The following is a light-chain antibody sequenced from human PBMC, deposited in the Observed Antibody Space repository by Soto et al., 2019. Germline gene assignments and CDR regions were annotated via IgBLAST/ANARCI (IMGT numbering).Light chain of an antibody. J-gene: IGLJ3*02. CDR3: QFFDSLSGSVV. Sequence: QAVLRQTPSVSGAPGQTVTISCTGTTSNVHWYQQLPGTAPKLLIFDNTNRPSGVPDRFSGSKSDTSASLAITGLQAEDEADYYCQFFDSLSGSVVFGGGTKVTVL. CDR2: DNT. CDR1: TSN. V-gene: IGLV1-40*01.